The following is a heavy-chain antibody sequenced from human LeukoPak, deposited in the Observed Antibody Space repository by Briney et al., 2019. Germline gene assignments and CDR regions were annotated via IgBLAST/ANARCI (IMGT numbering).Heavy chain of an antibody. D-gene: IGHD3-3*01. Sequence: GESLKISCKGSGYSFTSYWIGWVRQMPGKGLEWMGMIYPGDSDTRYSPSFQGQVTISADKSISTAYLQWSSLKASDTAMYYCARLPYYEFWSGYYNPIGAYYFDYWGQGTLVTVSS. J-gene: IGHJ4*02. CDR1: GYSFTSYW. CDR3: ARLPYYEFWSGYYNPIGAYYFDY. V-gene: IGHV5-51*01. CDR2: IYPGDSDT.